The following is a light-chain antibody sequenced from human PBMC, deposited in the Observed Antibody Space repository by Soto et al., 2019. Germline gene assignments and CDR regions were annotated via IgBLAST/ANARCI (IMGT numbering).Light chain of an antibody. CDR1: QSISSY. J-gene: IGKJ2*01. V-gene: IGKV1-39*01. Sequence: DLQMTQSPSSLSASVGDRVTITCRASQSISSYLNWYQQKPGKAPKLLIYAASSLQSGVPSRFSGSESGTECTLTISSLQPEDCATYYCQQGYAAHFTFGHGTRLEI. CDR2: AAS. CDR3: QQGYAAHFT.